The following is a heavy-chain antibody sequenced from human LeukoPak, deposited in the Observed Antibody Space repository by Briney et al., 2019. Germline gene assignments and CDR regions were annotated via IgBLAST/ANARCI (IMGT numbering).Heavy chain of an antibody. J-gene: IGHJ4*02. Sequence: GGSLRLSCAASGFTFSSYAMSWVRQAPGKGLEWVSGISGSGGSTYYADSVKGRFTISRDNSKNTLYLQINSLRAEDTAVYYCLRYFDWLFDYWGQGTLVTVSS. V-gene: IGHV3-23*01. CDR1: GFTFSSYA. D-gene: IGHD3-9*01. CDR3: LRYFDWLFDY. CDR2: ISGSGGST.